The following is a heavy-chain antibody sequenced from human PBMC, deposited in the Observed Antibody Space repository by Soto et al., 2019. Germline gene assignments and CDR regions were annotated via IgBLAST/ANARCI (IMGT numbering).Heavy chain of an antibody. CDR2: ISAYNGNT. CDR1: GYTFTSYG. V-gene: IGHV1-18*01. Sequence: ASVKVSCKASGYTFTSYGISCVRQSPGQGLEWMGWISAYNGNTNYAQKLQGRVTMTTDTSTSTAYMELRSLRSDDTAVYYCARVGSGYDGGALDAFDIWGQGTMVTGSS. J-gene: IGHJ3*02. D-gene: IGHD5-12*01. CDR3: ARVGSGYDGGALDAFDI.